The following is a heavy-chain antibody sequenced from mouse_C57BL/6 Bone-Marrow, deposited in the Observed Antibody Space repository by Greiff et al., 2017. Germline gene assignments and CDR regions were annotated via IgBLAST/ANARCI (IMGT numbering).Heavy chain of an antibody. CDR3: TTAGTTVVARRFAY. D-gene: IGHD1-1*01. V-gene: IGHV14-4*01. J-gene: IGHJ3*01. CDR1: GFNIKDDY. Sequence: EVQLQQSGAELVRPGASVKLSCTASGFNIKDDYMHWVKQRPEQGLEWIGWIDPENGETEYASTFQGKSTISADTSSNTAYLQLSSLTSEDTAVYYCTTAGTTVVARRFAYWGQGTLVTVSA. CDR2: IDPENGET.